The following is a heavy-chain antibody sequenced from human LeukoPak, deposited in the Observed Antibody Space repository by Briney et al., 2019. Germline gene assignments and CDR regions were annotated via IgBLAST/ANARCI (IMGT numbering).Heavy chain of an antibody. CDR3: ARDSSAAPHSY. V-gene: IGHV3-7*01. Sequence: AGGSLRLSCAASGFTFSGYLMSWVRQAPGKRLEWVPHIKEEGSAKYYVDSVKGRFIISRDTAKNSLYLQMNSLRAEDTAVYYCARDSSAAPHSYWGQGTLVTVFS. J-gene: IGHJ4*02. CDR1: GFTFSGYL. D-gene: IGHD2-15*01. CDR2: IKEEGSAK.